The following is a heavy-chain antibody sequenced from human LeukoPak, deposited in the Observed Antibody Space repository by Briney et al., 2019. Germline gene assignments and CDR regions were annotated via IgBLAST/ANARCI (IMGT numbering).Heavy chain of an antibody. V-gene: IGHV4-59*01. Sequence: SETLSLTCTVSGGSISSYYWSWIRQPPGKGLEWIGYIYYSGSTNYNPSLKSRVTISVDTSKNQFSLKLSSVTAADTAVYYCARALYGDYPRGYYGMDVWGKGTTVTVSS. CDR2: IYYSGST. J-gene: IGHJ6*04. CDR1: GGSISSYY. D-gene: IGHD4-17*01. CDR3: ARALYGDYPRGYYGMDV.